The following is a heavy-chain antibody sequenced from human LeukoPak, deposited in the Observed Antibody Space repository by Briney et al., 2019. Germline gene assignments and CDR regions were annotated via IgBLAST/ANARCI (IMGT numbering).Heavy chain of an antibody. CDR3: AREIVVVPSAMGFDP. V-gene: IGHV1-46*01. D-gene: IGHD2-2*01. Sequence: ASVKVPCKAFGYSFTTYFIHWVRQAPGQGLEWMGVINPSGGSTSFAQKFQARLTMTRDTSTSTVYMELSGLSSEDTAVYYCAREIVVVPSAMGFDPWGQGTLVTVSS. CDR1: GYSFTTYF. J-gene: IGHJ5*02. CDR2: INPSGGST.